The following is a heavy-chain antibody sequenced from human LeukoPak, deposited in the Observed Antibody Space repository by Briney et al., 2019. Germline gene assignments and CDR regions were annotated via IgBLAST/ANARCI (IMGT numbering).Heavy chain of an antibody. D-gene: IGHD4-17*01. V-gene: IGHV4-39*01. CDR1: GGSISSSSYY. J-gene: IGHJ6*02. Sequence: QLQLQESGPGLVKPSETLSLTCTVSGGSISSSSYYWGWIRQPPGKGLEWIGSIYYSGSTYYNPSLKSRVTISVDTSKNQFSLKLSSVTAADTAVYYCARLKHDYGDQPGYYYGMDVWGQGTTVTVSS. CDR2: IYYSGST. CDR3: ARLKHDYGDQPGYYYGMDV.